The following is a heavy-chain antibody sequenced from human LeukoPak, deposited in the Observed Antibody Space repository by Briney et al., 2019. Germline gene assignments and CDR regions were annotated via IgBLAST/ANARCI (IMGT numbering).Heavy chain of an antibody. Sequence: SETLSLNCAVYGRSFSGYYWSWHRPPPGKGLEWIGEINHSGSTNYSPSLKSRVTISVDTSKNQFSLKLSSVTAADTAVYYCARWGNCGWSCRCYYYGMDVWGQGTTVTVSS. CDR2: INHSGST. CDR3: ARWGNCGWSCRCYYYGMDV. D-gene: IGHD2-15*01. J-gene: IGHJ6*02. V-gene: IGHV4-34*01. CDR1: GRSFSGYY.